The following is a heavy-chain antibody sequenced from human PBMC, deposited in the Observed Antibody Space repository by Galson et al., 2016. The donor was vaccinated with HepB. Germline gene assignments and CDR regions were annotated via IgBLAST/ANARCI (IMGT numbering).Heavy chain of an antibody. Sequence: SLRLSCAASGFTFGSYGMHWVRQASGKGLEWVATMSYDGSEESYADSVESRFTISRVNSRKQLFLQMSSLRVYDTAIYYCARAFYDFFRDWRAIIGNVWGQGTTVTVSS. J-gene: IGHJ6*02. V-gene: IGHV3-30-3*01. D-gene: IGHD3-3*01. CDR3: ARAFYDFFRDWRAIIGNV. CDR2: MSYDGSEE. CDR1: GFTFGSYG.